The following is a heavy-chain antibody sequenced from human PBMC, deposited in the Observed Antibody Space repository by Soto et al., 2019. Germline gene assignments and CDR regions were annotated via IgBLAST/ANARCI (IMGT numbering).Heavy chain of an antibody. CDR1: GYTLTGYY. J-gene: IGHJ6*02. V-gene: IGHV1-2*04. CDR3: ARGVGYSSSWYYYYYGMDV. D-gene: IGHD6-13*01. CDR2: INPNSGGT. Sequence: ASVKVPCKASGYTLTGYYMHWVRQAPGQGLEWMGWINPNSGGTNYAQKFQGWVTMTRDTSISTAYMELSRLRSDDTAGYYCARGVGYSSSWYYYYYGMDVPGQKTTVTVSS.